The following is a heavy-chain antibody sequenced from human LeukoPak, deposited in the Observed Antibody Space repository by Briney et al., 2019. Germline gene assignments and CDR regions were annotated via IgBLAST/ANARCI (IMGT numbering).Heavy chain of an antibody. Sequence: GGSLRLSCAASGFTFSSYSMNWVRQAPGKGLEWVSSISSSSSYIYYADSVKGRFTISRDNAKNSLYLQMNSLRAEDTAVYYCARDRTAMVRPYYYYGMGVWGQGTTVTVSS. CDR2: ISSSSSYI. J-gene: IGHJ6*02. CDR1: GFTFSSYS. V-gene: IGHV3-21*01. CDR3: ARDRTAMVRPYYYYGMGV. D-gene: IGHD5-18*01.